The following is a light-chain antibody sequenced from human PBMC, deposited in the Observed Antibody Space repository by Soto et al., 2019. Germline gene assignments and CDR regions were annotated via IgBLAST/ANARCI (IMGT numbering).Light chain of an antibody. CDR1: SSNVGSKY. CDR2: END. V-gene: IGLV1-51*01. J-gene: IGLJ2*01. Sequence: QSVLTQPPSVSAAPGQTVTISCSGSSSNVGSKYVSWYQQIPATAPKLLIYENDKRPSGVPDRISGSKSRTSATLAITGLQTGDEANYYCVSWDTSLSGKVFGGGTKLTVL. CDR3: VSWDTSLSGKV.